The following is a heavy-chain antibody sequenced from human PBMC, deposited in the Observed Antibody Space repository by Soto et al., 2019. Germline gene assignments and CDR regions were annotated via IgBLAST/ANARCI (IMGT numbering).Heavy chain of an antibody. D-gene: IGHD3-22*01. CDR2: IKSKTDGGTT. V-gene: IGHV3-15*07. J-gene: IGHJ5*02. CDR3: TTDLTGTTFDSSGYYYWFDP. CDR1: GFTFSNAW. Sequence: PGGSLRLSCAASGFTFSNAWMNWVRQAPGKGLEWVGRIKSKTDGGTTDYAAPVKGRFTISRDDSKNTLYLQMNSLKTEDTAVYYCTTDLTGTTFDSSGYYYWFDPWGQGTLVTVSS.